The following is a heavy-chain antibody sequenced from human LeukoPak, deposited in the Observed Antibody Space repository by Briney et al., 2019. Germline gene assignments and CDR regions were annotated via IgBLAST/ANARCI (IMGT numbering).Heavy chain of an antibody. CDR2: ISGSGGST. J-gene: IGHJ6*02. V-gene: IGHV3-23*01. Sequence: GGSLRLSCAASGFTFSSYAMSWVRQAPGKGLEWVSSISGSGGSTYYADSVKGRFTISRDSSENTLYLQMNSLRAEDTAVYYCAKSVARVSGWYGLDVWGQGTTVTVSS. D-gene: IGHD6-19*01. CDR1: GFTFSSYA. CDR3: AKSVARVSGWYGLDV.